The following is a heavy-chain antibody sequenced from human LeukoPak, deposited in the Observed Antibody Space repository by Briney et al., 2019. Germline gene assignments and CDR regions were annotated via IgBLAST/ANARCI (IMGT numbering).Heavy chain of an antibody. V-gene: IGHV3-53*01. J-gene: IGHJ4*02. CDR2: IYSGGST. CDR1: GFTVSSNY. Sequence: GGSLRLSCAASGFTVSSNYMSWVRQAPGKGLGWFSVIYSGGSTYYADSVKGRFTLSRDNSKNTLYLQMNSLRAEDTAVYYCARAGIAAAGTWDYGGQGTLVTVSS. CDR3: ARAGIAAAGTWDY. D-gene: IGHD6-13*01.